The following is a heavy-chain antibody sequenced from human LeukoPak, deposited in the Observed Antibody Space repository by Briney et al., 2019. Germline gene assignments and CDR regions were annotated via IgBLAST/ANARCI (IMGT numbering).Heavy chain of an antibody. D-gene: IGHD5-18*01. CDR2: IIPIFGTA. J-gene: IGHJ4*02. CDR3: AREKGNSYGYDY. V-gene: IGHV1-69*01. Sequence: ASVKVSCKASGGTFSSYAISWVRQAPGQGLEWMGGIIPIFGTANYAQKFQGRVTITADESTSTAYMELSSLRSEDTAVYYCAREKGNSYGYDYWGQGTLVTVSS. CDR1: GGTFSSYA.